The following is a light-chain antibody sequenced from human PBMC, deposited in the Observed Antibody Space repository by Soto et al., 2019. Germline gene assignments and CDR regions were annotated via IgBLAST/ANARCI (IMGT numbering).Light chain of an antibody. CDR2: HAS. V-gene: IGKV1-12*01. J-gene: IGKJ2*01. CDR1: RDIGDW. Sequence: IQMTQSPSTVSASVGDRINISCRAARDIGDWLAWYQQRPGEAPKLLIYHASTLHSGVLPRFSGTRSGTIFTLTVSALQPEDFAAYYCQQGKTFPYTFGQGTRLET. CDR3: QQGKTFPYT.